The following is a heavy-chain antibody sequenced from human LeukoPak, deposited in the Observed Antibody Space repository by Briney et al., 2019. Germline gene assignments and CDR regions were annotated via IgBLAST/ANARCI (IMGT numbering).Heavy chain of an antibody. D-gene: IGHD3-22*01. CDR3: ARDPDYYDSSGYLDAFDI. V-gene: IGHV4-59*01. CDR1: GASISSYV. J-gene: IGHJ3*02. Sequence: SETLSLTCTVSGASISSYVWSWIRQPPGKGLEWIGYIYDSGSTNYNPSLKSRVTISVDTSKNQFSLKLSSVTAADTAVYYCARDPDYYDSSGYLDAFDIWGQGTMVTVSS. CDR2: IYDSGST.